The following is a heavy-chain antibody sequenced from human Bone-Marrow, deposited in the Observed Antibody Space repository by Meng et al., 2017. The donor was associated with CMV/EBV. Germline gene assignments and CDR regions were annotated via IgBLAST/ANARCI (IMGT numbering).Heavy chain of an antibody. CDR1: GCTFTSYD. Sequence: ASVTVSCKASGCTFTSYDINWVRQAPGQGLEWMGWMNPNSGNTGYAQKFQGRVTMTRNTSIGTAYMELSSLTSEDTAVNYCARGPERSNWFDSWGQGTLVTVSS. CDR2: MNPNSGNT. V-gene: IGHV1-8*01. D-gene: IGHD1-1*01. CDR3: ARGPERSNWFDS. J-gene: IGHJ5*01.